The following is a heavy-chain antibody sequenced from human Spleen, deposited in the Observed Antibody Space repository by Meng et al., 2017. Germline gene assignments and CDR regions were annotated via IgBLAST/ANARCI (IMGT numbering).Heavy chain of an antibody. D-gene: IGHD5/OR15-5a*01. V-gene: IGHV1-2*06. CDR1: GYTFTGYY. Sequence: ASVKVSCKASGYTFTGYYMHWVRRAPGQGLEWMGRINPKSGDTHYAQKFQARVTMTGDTSIGTAYMELSGLRSDDTAMYYCAAVSLRDYGDLWGQGTLVTVSS. CDR3: AAVSLRDYGDL. J-gene: IGHJ4*02. CDR2: INPKSGDT.